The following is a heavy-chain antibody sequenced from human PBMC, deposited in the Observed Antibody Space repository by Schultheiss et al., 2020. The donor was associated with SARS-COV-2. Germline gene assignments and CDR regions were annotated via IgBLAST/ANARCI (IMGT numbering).Heavy chain of an antibody. V-gene: IGHV3-30-3*01. CDR2: ISYDGSNK. J-gene: IGHJ4*02. Sequence: GGSLRLSCAATGFTFSRNWMHWVRQAPGKGLEWVAVISYDGSNKYYADSVKGRFTISRDNSKNTLYLQMNSLRAEDTAVYYCARSARPEEYDSSDYWGQGTLVTVSS. CDR1: GFTFSRNW. CDR3: ARSARPEEYDSSDY. D-gene: IGHD1-1*01.